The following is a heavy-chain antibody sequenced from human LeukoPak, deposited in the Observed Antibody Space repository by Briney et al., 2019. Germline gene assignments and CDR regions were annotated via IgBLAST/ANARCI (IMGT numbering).Heavy chain of an antibody. Sequence: GGSLRLSCAASGFTFSSYAMNWVRQAPGKGLEWVSAISGGGDITYYAGSVKGRFTISRDNSKNTLYLQVSSLRADDTAVYYCAKAHSGSFYGGIHWGQGTLVTVSS. D-gene: IGHD1-26*01. CDR3: AKAHSGSFYGGIH. CDR2: ISGGGDIT. V-gene: IGHV3-23*01. CDR1: GFTFSSYA. J-gene: IGHJ4*02.